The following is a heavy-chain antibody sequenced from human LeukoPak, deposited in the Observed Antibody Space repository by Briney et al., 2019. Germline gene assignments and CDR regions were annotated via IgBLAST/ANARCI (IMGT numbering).Heavy chain of an antibody. CDR1: GFTLSSYW. CDR3: ASVYYYYYGMDV. Sequence: GGSLRLSCAASGFTLSSYWMHWVRQAPGKGLVWVSRINSDGSSTSYADSVKGRFTISRDNAKNTLYLQMNSLRAEDTAVYYCASVYYYYYGMDVWGQGTTVTVSS. V-gene: IGHV3-74*01. CDR2: INSDGSST. J-gene: IGHJ6*02.